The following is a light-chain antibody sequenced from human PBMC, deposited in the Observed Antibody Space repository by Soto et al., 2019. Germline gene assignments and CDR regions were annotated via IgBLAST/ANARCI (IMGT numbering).Light chain of an antibody. CDR1: QSVSSN. V-gene: IGKV3-15*01. CDR2: GAS. CDR3: QQYNNWPPT. J-gene: IGKJ5*01. Sequence: EIVMTQSPATLSVSPGERATLSCRASQSVSSNLAWYQQKPGQAPRLLIYGASTRATGIPARFSGSGSRTEFTLAISSPQSEDFAGYYCQQYNNWPPTFGHGTRLEMK.